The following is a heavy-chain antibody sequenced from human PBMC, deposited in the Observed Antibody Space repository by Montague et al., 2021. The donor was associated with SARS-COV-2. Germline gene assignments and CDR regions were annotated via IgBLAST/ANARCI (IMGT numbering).Heavy chain of an antibody. CDR3: ASSYYYGSGTYVYSYYMDV. Sequence: SETLSLTCTVSGGSVSSSPYYWGWIRQPPGRGLEWVGSISYSGRTYLSPSLKSRLTISVDSSENQFSLRLSSVTAADTAVYYCASSYYYGSGTYVYSYYMDVWGKGTTVTVSS. D-gene: IGHD3-10*01. V-gene: IGHV4-39*01. J-gene: IGHJ6*03. CDR2: ISYSGRT. CDR1: GGSVSSSPYY.